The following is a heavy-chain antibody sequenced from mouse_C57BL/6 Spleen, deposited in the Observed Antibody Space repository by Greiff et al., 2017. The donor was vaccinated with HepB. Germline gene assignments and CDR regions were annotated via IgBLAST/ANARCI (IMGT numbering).Heavy chain of an antibody. D-gene: IGHD2-1*01. J-gene: IGHJ4*01. V-gene: IGHV2-2*01. CDR2: IWSGGST. CDR1: GFSLTSYG. CDR3: ARNAHYGNYGGAMDY. Sequence: VQLQQSGPGLVQPSQSLSITCTVSGFSLTSYGVHWVRQSPGKGLEWLGVIWSGGSTAYNAAFISRLSISKDNSKSQVFFKMNSLQADDTAIYYCARNAHYGNYGGAMDYWGQGTSVTVSS.